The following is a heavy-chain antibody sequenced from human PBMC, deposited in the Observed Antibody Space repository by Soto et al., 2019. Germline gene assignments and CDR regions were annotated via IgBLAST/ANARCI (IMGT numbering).Heavy chain of an antibody. CDR3: ARLGSGSSLEY. Sequence: QVQLQESGPGLVKPSETLTLICNVSGDSMSGYYGSWVRQPAGQGLEWIGRVYSSGVANYNPSLARRATISIDTTKNQFPRSLRSVTAADTADYFGARLGSGSSLEYWGQGIPVTVSS. J-gene: IGHJ4*02. D-gene: IGHD6-6*01. V-gene: IGHV4-4*07. CDR2: VYSSGVA. CDR1: GDSMSGYY.